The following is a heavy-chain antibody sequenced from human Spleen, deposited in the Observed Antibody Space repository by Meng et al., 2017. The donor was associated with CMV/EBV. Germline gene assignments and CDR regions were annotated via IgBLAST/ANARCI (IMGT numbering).Heavy chain of an antibody. CDR3: ARGPTTYYDILTGPSDY. D-gene: IGHD3-9*01. V-gene: IGHV1-46*01. J-gene: IGHJ4*02. Sequence: QVELGQSGAGWKKPGASVKVSCKASGYTFTSYYMHWVRQAPGQGLEWMGIINPSGGSTSYAQKFQGRVTMTRDTSTSTVYMELSSLRSEDTAVYYCARGPTTYYDILTGPSDYWGQGTLVTVSS. CDR2: INPSGGST. CDR1: GYTFTSYY.